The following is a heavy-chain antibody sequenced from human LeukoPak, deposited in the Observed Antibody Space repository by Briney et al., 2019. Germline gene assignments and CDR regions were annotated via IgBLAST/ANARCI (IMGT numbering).Heavy chain of an antibody. CDR2: IYTSGST. CDR3: ARGPYSSGDPAFDI. CDR1: GGSISGYY. V-gene: IGHV4-4*07. J-gene: IGHJ3*02. D-gene: IGHD6-19*01. Sequence: SETLSLTCTVSGGSISGYYWSWIRQPAGKGLEWIGRIYTSGSTNYNPSLKSRVAMSVGTSKNQFSLKLSSVTAADTAVYYCARGPYSSGDPAFDIWGQGTMVTVSS.